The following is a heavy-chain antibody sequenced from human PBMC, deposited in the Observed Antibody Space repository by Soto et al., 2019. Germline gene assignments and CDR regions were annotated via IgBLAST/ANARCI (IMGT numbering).Heavy chain of an antibody. D-gene: IGHD2-2*02. Sequence: QVQLVQSGAEVKKPGASVKVSCKASGYTFNMYGITWVRQAPGQGLEWMGWISAYNGNTNYAQKLQGRVTMTTDTSTSTAYMELRSLGSDDTTVYYCARQDVVVPRTIPEFDPWGQGTLVTVSS. V-gene: IGHV1-18*04. CDR3: ARQDVVVPRTIPEFDP. CDR1: GYTFNMYG. CDR2: ISAYNGNT. J-gene: IGHJ5*02.